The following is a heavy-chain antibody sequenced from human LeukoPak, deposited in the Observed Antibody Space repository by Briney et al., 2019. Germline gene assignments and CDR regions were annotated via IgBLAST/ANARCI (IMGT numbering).Heavy chain of an antibody. CDR1: GFTFSSYG. CDR3: AALWDGGY. J-gene: IGHJ4*02. V-gene: IGHV3-48*04. Sequence: GGSLRLSCAASGFTFSSYGMHWVRRAPGKGLEWVSHISSSSNTIYYADSVMGRFTISRDNTKNSLFLQMNSLRADDTAVYFCAALWDGGYWGQGTLVTVSS. D-gene: IGHD3-16*01. CDR2: ISSSSNTI.